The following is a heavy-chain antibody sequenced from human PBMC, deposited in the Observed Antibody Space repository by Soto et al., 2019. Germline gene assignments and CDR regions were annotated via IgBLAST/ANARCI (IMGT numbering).Heavy chain of an antibody. CDR1: GGSISSGGYY. CDR3: ARPGGGNSRDCYFDL. D-gene: IGHD2-21*02. J-gene: IGHJ2*01. Sequence: QVQLQESGPGLVKPSQTLSLTCTVSGGSISSGGYYWSWIRQHPGKGLEWIGYIYYSGSTYYNPSRKSLVTISVDTSKNQFSLKLSSVTAADTAVYYCARPGGGNSRDCYFDLWGRGTLVTVSS. CDR2: IYYSGST. V-gene: IGHV4-31*01.